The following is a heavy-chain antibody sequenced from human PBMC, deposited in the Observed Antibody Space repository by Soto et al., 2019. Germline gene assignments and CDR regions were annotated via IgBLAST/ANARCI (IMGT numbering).Heavy chain of an antibody. V-gene: IGHV4-39*01. J-gene: IGHJ6*03. CDR2: IYYSGST. Sequence: SETLSLTCTVSGGSISSSSYYWGWIRQPPGKGLEWIGSIYYSGSTYYNPSLKSRVTISVDTSKNQFSLKLSSVTAADTAVYYCARLRGVIKPNYYYMDVWGKGTTVTVSS. D-gene: IGHD3-10*01. CDR3: ARLRGVIKPNYYYMDV. CDR1: GGSISSSSYY.